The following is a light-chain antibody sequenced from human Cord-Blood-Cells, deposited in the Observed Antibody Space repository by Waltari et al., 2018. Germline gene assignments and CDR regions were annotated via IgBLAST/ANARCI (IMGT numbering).Light chain of an antibody. CDR3: CSYAGSSTFVV. CDR2: EVS. Sequence: QSALTHPASVSGSPGQSITISCTGTSSDVGSYNLVPWYQQHPGKAPKLMIYEVSKRPSGVSNRFSGSKSGNTASLTISGLQAEDEADYYCCSYAGSSTFVVFGGGTKLTVL. V-gene: IGLV2-23*02. CDR1: SSDVGSYNL. J-gene: IGLJ2*01.